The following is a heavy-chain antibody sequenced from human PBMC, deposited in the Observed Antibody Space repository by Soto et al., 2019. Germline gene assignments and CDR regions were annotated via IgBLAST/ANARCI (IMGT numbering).Heavy chain of an antibody. CDR1: GGSFSGYY. V-gene: IGHV4-34*01. D-gene: IGHD3-10*01. J-gene: IGHJ5*02. CDR2: INHSGST. Sequence: QVQLQQWGAGLLKPSETLSLTCAVYGGSFSGYYWSRIRQPPGKGLEWIGEINHSGSTNYNPSLKSRVTISVDTSKNQFSLKLSSVTAADTAVYYCARGKTYYYGSGSYYSNWFDPWGQGTLVTVSS. CDR3: ARGKTYYYGSGSYYSNWFDP.